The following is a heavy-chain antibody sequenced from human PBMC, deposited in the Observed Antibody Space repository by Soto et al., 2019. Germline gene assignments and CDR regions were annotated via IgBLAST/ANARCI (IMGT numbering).Heavy chain of an antibody. V-gene: IGHV4-61*01. CDR3: ARGIEGWYQGRYYYGMDV. CDR1: GGSVSSGSYY. D-gene: IGHD6-19*01. CDR2: IYYSGST. J-gene: IGHJ6*02. Sequence: QVQLQESGPGLVKPSETLSLTCTVSGGSVSSGSYYWSWIRQPPGKGLEWIGYIYYSGSTNYNPSPKSRATISVATSKNQFSLKLSSVTAADTAVYYCARGIEGWYQGRYYYGMDVWGQGTTVTVSS.